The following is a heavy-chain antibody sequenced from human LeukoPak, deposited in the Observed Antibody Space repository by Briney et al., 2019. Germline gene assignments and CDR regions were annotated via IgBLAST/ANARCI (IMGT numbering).Heavy chain of an antibody. V-gene: IGHV4-59*08. Sequence: SETLSLTCTVSGDSISGYYWSWVRQPPGKGLEWIGYIFHSGSTKYNPSLESRATISIDTSKNQFSLRLSSVTAADTAVYYCARLATYGDFSDWGQGTLVTVSS. D-gene: IGHD4-17*01. J-gene: IGHJ4*02. CDR2: IFHSGST. CDR1: GDSISGYY. CDR3: ARLATYGDFSD.